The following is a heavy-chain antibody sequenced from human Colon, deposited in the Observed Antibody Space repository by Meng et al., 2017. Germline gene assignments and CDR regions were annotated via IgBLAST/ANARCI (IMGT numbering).Heavy chain of an antibody. CDR3: GKRQRDGYNSCIDH. D-gene: IGHD5-24*01. CDR1: GCTFRKYA. V-gene: IGHV3-23*04. Sequence: EVRVGEAGGGLVKTGGPLSLSCLASGCTFRKYAITWVCQAPAKGLGWVSGISGSGGTTYYTDSVKGRLIISTYNSKNTLYLEMISMTDDDTALYYCGKRQRDGYNSCIDHWGQGTLVTVSS. J-gene: IGHJ4*02. CDR2: ISGSGGTT.